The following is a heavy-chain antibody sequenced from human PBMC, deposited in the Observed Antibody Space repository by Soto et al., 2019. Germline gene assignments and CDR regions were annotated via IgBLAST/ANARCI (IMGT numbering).Heavy chain of an antibody. D-gene: IGHD2-15*01. Sequence: QVQLVQSGAEVKKPGSSVKVSCKASGGTFSSYAISWVRQAPGQGLEWMGGIIPIFGTANYAQKFQGRVTITADESTSTADMELSRLRSEDTAVCYCARHPGGRGYYYGMDVWGQGTTVTVSS. J-gene: IGHJ6*02. CDR3: ARHPGGRGYYYGMDV. CDR2: IIPIFGTA. CDR1: GGTFSSYA. V-gene: IGHV1-69*12.